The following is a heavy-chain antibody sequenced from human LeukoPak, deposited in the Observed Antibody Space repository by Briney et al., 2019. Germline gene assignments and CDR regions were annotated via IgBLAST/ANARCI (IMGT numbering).Heavy chain of an antibody. J-gene: IGHJ5*02. V-gene: IGHV3-48*01. CDR2: ITGNASNI. Sequence: GGSLRLSCAASGFTFSSHSIHWVRQAPGKGLEWVAFITGNASNIYHADSVKGRFTMSRDNAKNSLYLQMNGLRVADTAVYYCARGEYGSSFWFDPWGQGTLVTVSS. CDR1: GFTFSSHS. D-gene: IGHD6-6*01. CDR3: ARGEYGSSFWFDP.